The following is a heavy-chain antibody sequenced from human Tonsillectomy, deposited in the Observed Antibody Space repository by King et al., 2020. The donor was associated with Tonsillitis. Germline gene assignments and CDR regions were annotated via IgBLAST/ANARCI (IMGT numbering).Heavy chain of an antibody. CDR2: IYSGGST. V-gene: IGHV3-66*01. CDR3: ASRSPYMVRGVVDY. CDR1: GFTVSSNY. D-gene: IGHD3-10*01. J-gene: IGHJ4*02. Sequence: VQLVQSGGGLVQPGGSLRLSCAASGFTVSSNYMSWVRQAPGKGLEWVSVIYSGGSTYYTDSVKGRFTISRDNSKNTLYLQMNSLRAEDTAVYYCASRSPYMVRGVVDYWGQGTLVTVSS.